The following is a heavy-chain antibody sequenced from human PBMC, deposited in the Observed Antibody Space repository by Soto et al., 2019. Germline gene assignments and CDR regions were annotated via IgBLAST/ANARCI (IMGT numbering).Heavy chain of an antibody. V-gene: IGHV5-10-1*01. Sequence: PGESLKISCKGSGYSFAGYWITWVRQKPGKGLEWMGRIDPSDSQTYYSPSFRGHVTISVTKSITTVFLQWSSLRASDTAMYYCARQIYDSDTGPHFQYYFHSWGQGTPAPVSP. D-gene: IGHD3-22*01. CDR1: GYSFAGYW. CDR3: ARQIYDSDTGPHFQYYFHS. J-gene: IGHJ4*02. CDR2: IDPSDSQT.